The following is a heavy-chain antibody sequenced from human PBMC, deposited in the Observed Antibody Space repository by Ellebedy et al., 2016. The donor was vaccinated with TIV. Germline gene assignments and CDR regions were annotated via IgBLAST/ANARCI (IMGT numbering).Heavy chain of an antibody. Sequence: MPSETLSLTCTVSGGSISSSGRYWGWIRQHPGKGLEWIGSIYYSGETFYNPSLKSRATVSSEKSMNRFSLRLTSVTAADTAVYYCARLRVGASMPTDYWGPGTLVTVSS. CDR2: IYYSGET. J-gene: IGHJ4*01. CDR1: GGSISSSGRY. CDR3: ARLRVGASMPTDY. D-gene: IGHD1-26*01. V-gene: IGHV4-31*03.